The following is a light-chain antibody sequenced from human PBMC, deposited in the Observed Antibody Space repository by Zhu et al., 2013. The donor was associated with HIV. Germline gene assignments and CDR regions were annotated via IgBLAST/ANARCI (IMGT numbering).Light chain of an antibody. CDR1: SGDIGAYNY. CDR2: DVS. Sequence: QSALAQPASVSGSPGQSITISCTGTSGDIGAYNYVSWYQQRPGKAPKLIISDVSNRPSGVSSRFSGSKSGNTASLTISGLQADDEGDYYCSSYTSSITLVVFGGGTKLTVL. CDR3: SSYTSSITLVV. V-gene: IGLV2-14*03. J-gene: IGLJ3*02.